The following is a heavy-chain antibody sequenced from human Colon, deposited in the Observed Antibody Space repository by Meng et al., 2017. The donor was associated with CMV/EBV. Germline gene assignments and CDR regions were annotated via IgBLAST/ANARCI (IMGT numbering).Heavy chain of an antibody. CDR3: AKGDIVVVPVY. J-gene: IGHJ4*02. Sequence: GGPLRPSCAASGFTFSSYAMSWVRQAPGKGLEWVSAISGSGGSTYHADSVKGRFTISRDNSKNTLYLQMNSLRAEDTAVYYCAKGDIVVVPVYWGQGTLVTVSS. V-gene: IGHV3-23*01. CDR1: GFTFSSYA. CDR2: ISGSGGST. D-gene: IGHD2-2*01.